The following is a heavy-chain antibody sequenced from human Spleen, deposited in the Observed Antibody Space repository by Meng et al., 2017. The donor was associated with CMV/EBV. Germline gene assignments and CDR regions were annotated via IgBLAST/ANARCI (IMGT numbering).Heavy chain of an antibody. CDR2: ISWNSGSI. V-gene: IGHV3-9*01. J-gene: IGHJ3*02. CDR3: AKDIRMGATTAFDAFDI. CDR1: GFTFDDYA. D-gene: IGHD1-26*01. Sequence: GGSLRLSCAASGFTFDDYAMHWVRQAPGKGLEWVSGISWNSGSIGYADSVKGRFTISRDNAKNSLYLQMNSLRAEDTALYYCAKDIRMGATTAFDAFDIWGQGTMVTVSS.